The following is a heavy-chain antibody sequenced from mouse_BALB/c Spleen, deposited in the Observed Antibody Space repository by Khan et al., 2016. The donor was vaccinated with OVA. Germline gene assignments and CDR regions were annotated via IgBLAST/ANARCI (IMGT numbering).Heavy chain of an antibody. J-gene: IGHJ4*01. CDR2: INTYTGEP. CDR1: GYTFTNYG. Sequence: QIQLVQSGPELKKPGETVKISCKASGYTFTNYGMNWVKQSPGKALKWMGWINTYTGEPTYADDFNGRFAFSLETSASTAYLQINNLKNEDTVTYCSARPPYFYYALAYWGQGTSVSVAS. CDR3: ARPPYFYYALAY. D-gene: IGHD2-10*01. V-gene: IGHV9-3-1*01.